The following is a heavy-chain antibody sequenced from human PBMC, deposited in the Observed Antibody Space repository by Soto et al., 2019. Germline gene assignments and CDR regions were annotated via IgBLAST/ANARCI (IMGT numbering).Heavy chain of an antibody. Sequence: SETLSLTCRVSDGSMNSDSSYWGWIRQPPGKGLEWIGVINHSGSTYHNLSLKGRVTMSVDASRNQFSLKLTSMTAADTAVYYCARLGGYVSVGYYYLWDSWGQGTLVTVSS. V-gene: IGHV4-39*01. CDR2: INHSGST. J-gene: IGHJ4*02. D-gene: IGHD3-22*01. CDR1: DGSMNSDSSY. CDR3: ARLGGYVSVGYYYLWDS.